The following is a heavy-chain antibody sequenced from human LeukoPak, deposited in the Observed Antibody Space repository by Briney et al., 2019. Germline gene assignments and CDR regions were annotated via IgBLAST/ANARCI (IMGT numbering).Heavy chain of an antibody. Sequence: GGSLRLSCAASGFTFSSYGMHWVRQAPGKGLEWVAVISYDGSSKYYADSVKGRFTISRDNSRNTLYLQMNSLRAEDTAVYYCAKVRRGYCSGGSCYSWFDPWGQGTLVTVSS. V-gene: IGHV3-30*18. CDR1: GFTFSSYG. J-gene: IGHJ5*02. D-gene: IGHD2-15*01. CDR3: AKVRRGYCSGGSCYSWFDP. CDR2: ISYDGSSK.